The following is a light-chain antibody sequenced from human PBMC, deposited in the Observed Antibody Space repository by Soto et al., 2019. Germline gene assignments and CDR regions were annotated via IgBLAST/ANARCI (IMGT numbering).Light chain of an antibody. J-gene: IGLJ3*02. CDR3: CSYLCTYTPTWV. Sequence: QSVLTQPRSVSGSPGQSVTIFCSGTTNDVGAYNYVSWYQQHPGKAPKLMIYDVNKLPSGVPDRFSGSKSGNTASLTISGLQAEDEGAYYCCSYLCTYTPTWVFGGGTKITVL. CDR2: DVN. CDR1: TNDVGAYNY. V-gene: IGLV2-11*01.